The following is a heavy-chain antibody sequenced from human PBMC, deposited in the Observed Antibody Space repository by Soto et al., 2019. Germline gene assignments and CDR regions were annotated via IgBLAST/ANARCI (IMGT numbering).Heavy chain of an antibody. CDR3: ARGYDVQTTTLPWYL. CDR1: GFTFSSYG. D-gene: IGHD1-26*01. J-gene: IGHJ4*02. V-gene: IGHV3-33*01. Sequence: GGSLRLSCAASGFTFSSYGMHWVRQAPGKGLEWVAVIWYDGSNKYYADSVKGRFTISRDNSKNTLYLQMNSLRAEDTAVYYCARGYDVQTTTLPWYLWGQGTLVTVSS. CDR2: IWYDGSNK.